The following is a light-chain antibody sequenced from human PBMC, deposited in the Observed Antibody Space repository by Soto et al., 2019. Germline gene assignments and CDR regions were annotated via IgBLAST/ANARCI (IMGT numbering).Light chain of an antibody. Sequence: DIQMTQSPSTLSASVGDRVTITCRASQSISSWLAWYQQKPGKAPKLLIYKASSLGSGVPSRFSGSGSGTEFTLTISSLQPDDFATYYCQQYNFFGQGTKLEIK. CDR2: KAS. CDR3: QQYNF. CDR1: QSISSW. J-gene: IGKJ2*01. V-gene: IGKV1-5*03.